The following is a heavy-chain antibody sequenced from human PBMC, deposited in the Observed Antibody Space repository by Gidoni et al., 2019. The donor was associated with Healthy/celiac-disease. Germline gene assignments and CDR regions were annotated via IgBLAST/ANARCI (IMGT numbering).Heavy chain of an antibody. CDR3: VKIEGYSSSWYEVGDVN. Sequence: EVQLVESGGGLVQPGGCLRLSCSASGFTFRSYAMHWVRQAPGKGLEYVSAISSNGGSTYYADSEKGRFTISRDNSKNTLYLQMSSLRAEDTAVYYCVKIEGYSSSWYEVGDVNWGQGTLVTVSS. D-gene: IGHD6-13*01. J-gene: IGHJ4*02. CDR1: GFTFRSYA. V-gene: IGHV3-64D*09. CDR2: ISSNGGST.